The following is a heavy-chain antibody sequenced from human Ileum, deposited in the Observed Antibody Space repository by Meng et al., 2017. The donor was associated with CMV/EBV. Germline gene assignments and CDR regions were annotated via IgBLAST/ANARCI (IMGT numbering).Heavy chain of an antibody. V-gene: IGHV5-51*01. D-gene: IGHD3/OR15-3a*01. CDR3: ARLQVVDFHYYVMHA. CDR2: IYPGDSDT. CDR1: GYALANYW. J-gene: IGHJ6*02. Sequence: GGSLRLSCKASGYALANYWIGWVRQLPGKGLEWMGVIYPGDSDTKYNPSFPGLVTITTDRSNSTAYLQWPSLKASDTAMYYCARLQVVDFHYYVMHAWGQGTTVTVSS.